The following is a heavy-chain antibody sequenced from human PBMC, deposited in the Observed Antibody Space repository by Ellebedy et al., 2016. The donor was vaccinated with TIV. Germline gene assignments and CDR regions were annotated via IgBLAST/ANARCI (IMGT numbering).Heavy chain of an antibody. CDR2: MNPNSGNT. D-gene: IGHD6-19*01. V-gene: IGHV1-8*01. Sequence: ASVKVSXXASGYTFTSYDINWVRQATGQGLEWMGWMNPNSGNTGYAQKFQGRVTMTRNTSISTAYMELSSLRSEDTAVYYCARVNWYSSGWYLGYWGQGTLVTVSS. CDR1: GYTFTSYD. J-gene: IGHJ4*02. CDR3: ARVNWYSSGWYLGY.